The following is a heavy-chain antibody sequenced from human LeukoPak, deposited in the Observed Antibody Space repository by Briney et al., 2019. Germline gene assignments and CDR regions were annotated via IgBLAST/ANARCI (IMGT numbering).Heavy chain of an antibody. CDR2: IYPGDSDT. Sequence: GESLKISCKGSGYSFNNYWIGWVRQMPGKGLEWMGIIYPGDSDTRYSPSFQGQVTISADKSISTGYLQWSSLKASDTAMYYCARSGYDYYYYYAFDVWGQGTTVIISS. D-gene: IGHD5-12*01. V-gene: IGHV5-51*01. CDR1: GYSFNNYW. J-gene: IGHJ6*02. CDR3: ARSGYDYYYYYAFDV.